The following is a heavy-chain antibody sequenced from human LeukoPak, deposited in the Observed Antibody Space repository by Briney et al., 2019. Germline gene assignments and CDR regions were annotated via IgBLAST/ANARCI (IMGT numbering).Heavy chain of an antibody. D-gene: IGHD1-26*01. CDR2: IYYSGST. V-gene: IGHV4-30-4*01. Sequence: SETLSLTCTVSGGSISSGDYYWSWIRQPPGKGLEWIGYIYYSGSTYYNPSRKSRVTISVDTSKNQFSLKLSSVTAADTAVYYCTRGGGGSLQFDYWGQGTLVTVSS. CDR3: TRGGGGSLQFDY. CDR1: GGSISSGDYY. J-gene: IGHJ4*02.